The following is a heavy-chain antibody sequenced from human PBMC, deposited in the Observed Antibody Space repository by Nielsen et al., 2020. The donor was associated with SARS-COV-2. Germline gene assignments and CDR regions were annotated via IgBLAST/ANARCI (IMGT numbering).Heavy chain of an antibody. CDR1: GFTFSSYT. D-gene: IGHD3-16*01. CDR3: VRGLQVPNGLAHR. Sequence: GESLKISCAASGFTFSSYTLSWVRQAPGKGLEWVAGISASGGSTDYADSVKGRFAISRDNSGNTLYLHMNSLRAEDTAVYYCVRGLQVPNGLAHRWGQGTLVTVSS. J-gene: IGHJ4*02. CDR2: ISASGGST. V-gene: IGHV3-23*01.